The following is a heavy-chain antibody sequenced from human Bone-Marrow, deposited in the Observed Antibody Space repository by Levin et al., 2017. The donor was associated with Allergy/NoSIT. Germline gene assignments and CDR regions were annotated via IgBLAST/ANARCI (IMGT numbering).Heavy chain of an antibody. V-gene: IGHV3-21*01. J-gene: IGHJ4*02. CDR1: GFTFSSYS. CDR3: ARDEPVSSGWYY. Sequence: RGESLKISCAASGFTFSSYSMNWVRQAPGKGLEWVSSISSSSSYIYYADSVKGRFTISRDNAKNSLYLQMNSLRAEDTAVYYCARDEPVSSGWYYWGQGTLVTVSS. CDR2: ISSSSSYI. D-gene: IGHD6-19*01.